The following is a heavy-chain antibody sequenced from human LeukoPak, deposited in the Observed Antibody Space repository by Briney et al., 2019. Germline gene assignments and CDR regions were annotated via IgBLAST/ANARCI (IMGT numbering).Heavy chain of an antibody. CDR2: MNPNSGNT. J-gene: IGHJ4*02. CDR3: ARAPDYSGSYLDY. D-gene: IGHD1-26*01. V-gene: IGHV1-8*01. CDR1: GYTFTSYD. Sequence: GASVKVSCKASGYTFTSYDINWVRQATGQGLEWMGWMNPNSGNTGYAQKFQGRVTMTRNTSISTAYMELSSLRSEDTAVYYCARAPDYSGSYLDYWGQGILVTVSS.